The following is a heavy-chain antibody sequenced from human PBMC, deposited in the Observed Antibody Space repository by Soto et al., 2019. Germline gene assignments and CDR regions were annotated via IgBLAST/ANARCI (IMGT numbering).Heavy chain of an antibody. CDR1: GFTFSLYS. D-gene: IGHD3-10*01. V-gene: IGHV3-48*02. J-gene: IGHJ6*02. Sequence: EVQLVESGGGLVQPGGSLRLSCAASGFTFSLYSMSWVRQAPGKGLEWVSYISRSSTGIHYADSVKGRFTISSDDATNAMHLQMNSLRDGDTAVYYGARAVTWGLDVWGQGTTVSISS. CDR2: ISRSSTGI. CDR3: ARAVTWGLDV.